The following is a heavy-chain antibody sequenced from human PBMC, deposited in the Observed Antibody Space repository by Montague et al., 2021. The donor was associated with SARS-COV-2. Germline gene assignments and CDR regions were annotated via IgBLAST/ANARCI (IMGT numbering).Heavy chain of an antibody. J-gene: IGHJ6*02. D-gene: IGHD2-2*01. CDR2: VLYNKGT. Sequence: SETLSLTCTVSGVSVTDYYWSWIRQPPGKGLEWVGDVLYNKGTNLNPSLKSRVAISVDASKNQFSLKLSSATAADTAVYYCARVPYRLLFVPRYYGMDVWGPGTTVTVSS. CDR3: ARVPYRLLFVPRYYGMDV. V-gene: IGHV4-59*02. CDR1: GVSVTDYY.